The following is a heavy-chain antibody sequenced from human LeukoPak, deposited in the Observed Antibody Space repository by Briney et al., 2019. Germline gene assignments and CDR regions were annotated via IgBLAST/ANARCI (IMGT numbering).Heavy chain of an antibody. Sequence: SETLSLTCAVYGGSFSGYYWSWIRQPPGKGLEWIGEINHSGGTNYNPSLKSRVTISVDTSKNQFSLKLSSVTAADTAVYYCARGPLYSSGWYGYYYYGMDVWGQGTTVTVSS. CDR3: ARGPLYSSGWYGYYYYGMDV. CDR2: INHSGGT. CDR1: GGSFSGYY. D-gene: IGHD6-19*01. J-gene: IGHJ6*02. V-gene: IGHV4-34*01.